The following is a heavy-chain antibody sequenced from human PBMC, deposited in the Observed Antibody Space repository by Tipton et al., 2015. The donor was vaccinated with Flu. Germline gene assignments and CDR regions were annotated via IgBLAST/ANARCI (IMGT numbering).Heavy chain of an antibody. CDR3: ARDPSLGMPDYFDS. Sequence: TLSLTCSVSGDSIGSRYFWDWIRQPPGMGLEWIGYIYNSQYTKYNPSLKSRVTISADASKKQFSLQLTSMTAADTAVYYCARDPSLGMPDYFDSWGQGTLVTASS. V-gene: IGHV4-28*03. J-gene: IGHJ4*02. D-gene: IGHD2-2*01. CDR2: IYNSQYT. CDR1: GDSIGSRYF.